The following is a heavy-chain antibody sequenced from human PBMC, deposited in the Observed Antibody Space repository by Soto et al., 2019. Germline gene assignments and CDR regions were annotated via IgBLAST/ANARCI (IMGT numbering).Heavy chain of an antibody. J-gene: IGHJ4*02. V-gene: IGHV4-59*08. CDR2: IYYSGST. Sequence: QVQLQESGPGLVKPSETLSLTCTVSGGSISSYYWSWIRQPPGKGLEWIGYIYYSGSTNYNPSHKSRVTISVDTSKNHFSLKRSSVTAADAAVYYCARRYGSGFDYWGQGTLVTVSS. D-gene: IGHD3-10*01. CDR3: ARRYGSGFDY. CDR1: GGSISSYY.